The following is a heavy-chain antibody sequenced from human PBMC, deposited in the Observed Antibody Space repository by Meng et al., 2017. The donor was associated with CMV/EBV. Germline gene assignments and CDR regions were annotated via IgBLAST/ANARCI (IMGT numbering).Heavy chain of an antibody. V-gene: IGHV4-39*01. CDR1: GGSISSSSYY. CDR2: IYYSGST. Sequence: SETLSLTCTVSGGSISSSSYYWGWIRQPPGKGLEWIGSIYYSGSTYYNPSLKSRVTISVETSKNQFSLKLSSVTAADTAVYYCARGTANWGLYFDYWGQGTLVTVSS. J-gene: IGHJ4*02. D-gene: IGHD7-27*01. CDR3: ARGTANWGLYFDY.